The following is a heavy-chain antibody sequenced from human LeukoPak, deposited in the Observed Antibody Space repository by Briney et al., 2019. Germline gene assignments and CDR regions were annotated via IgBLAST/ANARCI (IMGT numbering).Heavy chain of an antibody. CDR3: AHSGG. V-gene: IGHV3-48*01. Sequence: PGGSLRLSCAASGLIFSSYAMNWVRQAPGKGLEWLSFISSSGSAIHYADSVKGRFTISRDNAKNSVSLQMNSLRAEDTAVYYCAHSGGWGQGTLVTVSS. CDR1: GLIFSSYA. J-gene: IGHJ4*02. D-gene: IGHD2-15*01. CDR2: ISSSGSAI.